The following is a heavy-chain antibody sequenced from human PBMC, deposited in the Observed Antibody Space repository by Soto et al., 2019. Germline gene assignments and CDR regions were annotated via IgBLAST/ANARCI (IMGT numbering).Heavy chain of an antibody. CDR1: GFTFSSYD. D-gene: IGHD4-4*01. J-gene: IGHJ6*02. V-gene: IGHV3-13*01. CDR3: ARGGTTSVNNYGMDV. CDR2: IGTAGDT. Sequence: GGSLRLSCAASGFTFSSYDMHWVRQATGKGLEWVSAIGTAGDTYYPGSVKGRFTISRENAKNSLYLQMNSLRAGDTAVYYCARGGTTSVNNYGMDVWGQGTTVTVSS.